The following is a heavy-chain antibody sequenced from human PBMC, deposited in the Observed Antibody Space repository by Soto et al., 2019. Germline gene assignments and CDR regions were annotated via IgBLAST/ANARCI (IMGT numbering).Heavy chain of an antibody. CDR3: ARGRDCGGDCYDAFDI. CDR1: GFTFSSYA. J-gene: IGHJ3*02. D-gene: IGHD2-21*02. V-gene: IGHV3-64*01. CDR2: ISSNGGST. Sequence: PGGSLRLSYAASGFTFSSYAMHWVRQAPGKGLEYVSVISSNGGSTYYANSVKGRFTISRDNSKNTLYLQMGSLRAEDMAVYHCARGRDCGGDCYDAFDIWGQGTMVTVSS.